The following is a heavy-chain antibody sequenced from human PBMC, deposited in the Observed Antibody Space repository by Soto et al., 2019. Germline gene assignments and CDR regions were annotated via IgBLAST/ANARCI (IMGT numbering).Heavy chain of an antibody. CDR3: ARPSGSQDAFDI. Sequence: QLQLQESGPGLVKPSETLSLTCTVSGGSISSSSYYWGWIRQPPGKGLEWIGSIYYSGSTYYNPSLKSRVTISVDTSKNQFSLKLSSVTAADTAVYYCARPSGSQDAFDIWGQGTMVTVSS. CDR2: IYYSGST. V-gene: IGHV4-39*01. J-gene: IGHJ3*02. D-gene: IGHD1-26*01. CDR1: GGSISSSSYY.